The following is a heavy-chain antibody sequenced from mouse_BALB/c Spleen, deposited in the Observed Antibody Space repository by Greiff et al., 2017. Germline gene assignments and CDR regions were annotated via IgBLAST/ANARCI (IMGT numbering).Heavy chain of an antibody. Sequence: EVQRVESGGGLVQPGGSRKLSCAASGFTFSSFGMHWVRQAPEKGLEWVAYISSGSSTIYYADTVKGRFTISRDNPKNTLFLQMTSLRSEDTAMYYCARWGLDGSSDYWGQGTTLTVSS. CDR3: ARWGLDGSSDY. CDR1: GFTFSSFG. V-gene: IGHV5-17*02. J-gene: IGHJ2*01. CDR2: ISSGSSTI. D-gene: IGHD1-1*01.